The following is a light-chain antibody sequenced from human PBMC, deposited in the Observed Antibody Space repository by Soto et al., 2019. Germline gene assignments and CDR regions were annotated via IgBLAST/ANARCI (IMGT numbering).Light chain of an antibody. CDR2: GAS. V-gene: IGKV1-5*03. J-gene: IGKJ4*01. Sequence: DIQMTQSPSTLSASVGDRVIITCRASQSISSWLAWYQQKPGKAPKLLIDGASSLDSGVPSRFSGSGSGPEFTLTISSLQPDDFATYYCQHYDGYSALTFGGGTKVEIK. CDR3: QHYDGYSALT. CDR1: QSISSW.